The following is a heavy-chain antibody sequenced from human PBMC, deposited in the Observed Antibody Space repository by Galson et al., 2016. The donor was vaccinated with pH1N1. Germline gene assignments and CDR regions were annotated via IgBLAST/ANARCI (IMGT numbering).Heavy chain of an antibody. J-gene: IGHJ4*02. D-gene: IGHD4/OR15-4a*01. V-gene: IGHV3-7*01. CDR2: IKHDGSQK. Sequence: LRLSCAGSGFTFSNYWMHWVRQAPGKGLEWVANIKHDGSQKYYVDSVKGRFTISRNNAKNSLYLQMNSLRAEDTAVYYCVRAVGAVEAFWGQGTLVTVSS. CDR3: VRAVGAVEAF. CDR1: GFTFSNYW.